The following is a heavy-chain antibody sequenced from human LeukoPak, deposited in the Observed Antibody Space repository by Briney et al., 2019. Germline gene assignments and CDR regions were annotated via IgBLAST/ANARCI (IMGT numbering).Heavy chain of an antibody. CDR3: ARLSASYYRSYYYMDV. V-gene: IGHV4-39*07. D-gene: IGHD1-26*01. CDR1: GGSISSTDYY. CDR2: IYYSGST. J-gene: IGHJ6*03. Sequence: SETLSLTCTVSGGSISSTDYYWGWIRQPPGKGLEWIGSIYYSGSTYYNPSLKSRVTISVDTSKNQFSLKLSSVTAADTAVYYCARLSASYYRSYYYMDVWGKGTTVTVSS.